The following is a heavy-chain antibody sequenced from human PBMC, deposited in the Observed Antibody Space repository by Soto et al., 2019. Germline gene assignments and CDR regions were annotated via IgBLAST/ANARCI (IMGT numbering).Heavy chain of an antibody. Sequence: SVKVSCKASGGTFSSYAISWVRQAPGQGLEWMGGIIPIFGTANYAQKFQGRVTITADKSTSTAYMELSSLRSEDTAVYYCARDDSAYGSSTFDPWGQGTLVTVSS. V-gene: IGHV1-69*06. D-gene: IGHD6-6*01. CDR3: ARDDSAYGSSTFDP. CDR2: IIPIFGTA. CDR1: GGTFSSYA. J-gene: IGHJ5*02.